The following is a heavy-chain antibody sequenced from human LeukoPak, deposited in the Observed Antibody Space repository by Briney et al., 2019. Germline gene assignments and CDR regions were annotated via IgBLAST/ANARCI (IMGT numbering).Heavy chain of an antibody. V-gene: IGHV3-30*04. D-gene: IGHD6-19*01. CDR1: GFTFSSYA. Sequence: PGGSLRLSCAASGFTFSSYAIHWVRQAPGKGLEWVAVISYDGSNKYYADSVKGRFTISRDNSKNTLYLQMNSLKPDDTAMYYCAKSIPAIAVAVSTRQWGQGTLVTVSS. J-gene: IGHJ4*02. CDR3: AKSIPAIAVAVSTRQ. CDR2: ISYDGSNK.